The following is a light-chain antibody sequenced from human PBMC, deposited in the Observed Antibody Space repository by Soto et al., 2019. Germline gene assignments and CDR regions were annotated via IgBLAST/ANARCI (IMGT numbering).Light chain of an antibody. V-gene: IGLV2-14*01. CDR2: EVS. CDR3: VSYIESSLTHWV. J-gene: IGLJ3*02. Sequence: QSALTQPASVSGSPGQSITISCTGTSSDVGDYNYVSWYQQVPGKAPKVMIYEVSNRPSGVSNRFSGSKSGITASLTISGLQAEDEADYYCVSYIESSLTHWVFGGGTKLTVL. CDR1: SSDVGDYNY.